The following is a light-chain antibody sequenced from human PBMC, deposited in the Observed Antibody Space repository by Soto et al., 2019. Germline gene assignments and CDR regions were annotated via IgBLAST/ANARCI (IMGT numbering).Light chain of an antibody. Sequence: EIVMTQSPATLSVSPGERVTLSCRASQDIRSSLAWYQQKPGQAPRLLIYGASIRATGVPATFSGSGSGTEFTLSISSLQSEDVAVYYCQQYNEWPLTFGGGTRWIS. CDR2: GAS. CDR3: QQYNEWPLT. J-gene: IGKJ4*01. CDR1: QDIRSS. V-gene: IGKV3-15*01.